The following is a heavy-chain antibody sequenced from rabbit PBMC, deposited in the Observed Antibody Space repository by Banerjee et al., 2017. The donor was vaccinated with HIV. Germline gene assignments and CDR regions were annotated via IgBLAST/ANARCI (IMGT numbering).Heavy chain of an antibody. Sequence: QEQLEESGGDLVKPGASLTLTCKASGFSFSSDYYMCWVRQAPGKGLEWIACIYGGSSGSTYYATWAKGRFTISKTSSTTVTLQMTSLTAADTATYFCARADYAGYAYTTGGFDLWGPGTLVTVS. V-gene: IGHV1S45*01. CDR2: IYGGSSGST. CDR3: ARADYAGYAYTTGGFDL. J-gene: IGHJ4*01. CDR1: GFSFSSDYY. D-gene: IGHD6-1*01.